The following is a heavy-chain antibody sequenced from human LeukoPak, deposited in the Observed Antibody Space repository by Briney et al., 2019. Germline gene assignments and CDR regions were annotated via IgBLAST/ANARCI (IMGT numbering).Heavy chain of an antibody. Sequence: ASLKVSCKASGYTFTNFYMHWVRQAPGQGLEWMGIINPSDDSTIYAQKFQGRVTVTRDTSTSTVYMELSSLRSEDTAVYYCARAWRYTDWFDPWGQGTLVTVSS. D-gene: IGHD1-14*01. CDR3: ARAWRYTDWFDP. CDR1: GYTFTNFY. V-gene: IGHV1-46*01. J-gene: IGHJ5*02. CDR2: INPSDDST.